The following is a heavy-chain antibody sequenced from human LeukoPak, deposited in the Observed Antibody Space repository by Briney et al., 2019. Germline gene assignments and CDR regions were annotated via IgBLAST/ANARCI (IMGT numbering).Heavy chain of an antibody. J-gene: IGHJ3*02. D-gene: IGHD3-10*01. CDR2: INPSGGRT. CDR3: VRDGEVIIKPAASFPHDAFDI. CDR1: GYTFTSYY. V-gene: IGHV1-46*01. Sequence: ASGKVSCKASGYTFTSYYMHWVRQAPGQGLEWMGIINPSGGRTNYAPKFQGRVTMTRDTATSTVYMELSSLRSEDTDVYYCVRDGEVIIKPAASFPHDAFDIWGQGTMVIVSS.